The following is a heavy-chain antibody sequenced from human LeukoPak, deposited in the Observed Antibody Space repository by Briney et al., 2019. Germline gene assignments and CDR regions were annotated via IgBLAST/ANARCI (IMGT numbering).Heavy chain of an antibody. J-gene: IGHJ2*01. D-gene: IGHD3-10*01. CDR3: ASLPEYYGSGRKGWYFDL. CDR1: GGSISSSSYY. CDR2: IYYSGST. Sequence: PSETLSLTCTVSGGSISSSSYYWGWIRQPPGKGLEWIGSIYYSGSTYYNPSLKSRVTISVDTSKNQFSLKLSSVTAADTAVYYCASLPEYYGSGRKGWYFDLWGRGTLVTVSS. V-gene: IGHV4-39*07.